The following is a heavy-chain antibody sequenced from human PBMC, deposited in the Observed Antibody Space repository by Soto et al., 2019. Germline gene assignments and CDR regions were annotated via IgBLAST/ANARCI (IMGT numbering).Heavy chain of an antibody. Sequence: QLQLQESGPGLVKPSETLSLTCTVSGGSISSSTYYWGWIRQPPGQGLEWIGSISYSGNTNYNPSIKSRVTISVDSSKKQLSLRLRSVTAADTAVYYCARRTLERGYSGYDADYWGQGTLVTVSS. CDR2: ISYSGNT. CDR3: ARRTLERGYSGYDADY. V-gene: IGHV4-39*01. J-gene: IGHJ4*02. CDR1: GGSISSSTYY. D-gene: IGHD5-12*01.